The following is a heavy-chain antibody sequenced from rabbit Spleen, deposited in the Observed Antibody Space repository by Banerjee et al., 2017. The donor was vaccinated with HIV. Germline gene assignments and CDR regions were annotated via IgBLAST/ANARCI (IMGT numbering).Heavy chain of an antibody. CDR2: IDPIFGRT. CDR3: VRDLGYDDYSEKGCFNL. J-gene: IGHJ4*01. D-gene: IGHD2-1*01. CDR1: GFDFSNYG. Sequence: QEQLVESGGGLVQPGGSLKLSCKASGFDFSNYGVSWVRQTPGKGLEWIGYIDPIFGRTYYASWVDGRFTISSHNAQNTLYLQLNSLTAADTATYFCVRDLGYDDYSEKGCFNLWCQGTLVTVS. V-gene: IGHV1S47*01.